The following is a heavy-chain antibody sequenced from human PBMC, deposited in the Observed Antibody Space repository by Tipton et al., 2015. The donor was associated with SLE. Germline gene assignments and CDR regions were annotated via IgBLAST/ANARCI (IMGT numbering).Heavy chain of an antibody. CDR3: ARDRTTAYYYYFYMDV. J-gene: IGHJ6*03. CDR2: INSDESSR. CDR1: GFTFGDYA. V-gene: IGHV3-74*01. Sequence: SLRLSCAASGFTFGDYAMHWVRQAPGKGLEWVSRINSDESSRSYADSVKGRFTISRDNAKNTLYLQMNSLRAEDTAVYYCARDRTTAYYYYFYMDVWGKGTTVTVSS. D-gene: IGHD1/OR15-1a*01.